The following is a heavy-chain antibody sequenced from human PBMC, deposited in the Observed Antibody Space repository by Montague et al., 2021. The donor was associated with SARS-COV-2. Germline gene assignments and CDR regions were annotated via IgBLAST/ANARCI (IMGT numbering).Heavy chain of an antibody. Sequence: SLRLSCAASGFTFRSYAMHWVRQAPGKGLEWVAVISYDGSNKYYADSVKGRFTISRDNSKNTLYLQMNSLRAEDTAVYYCTGELFDAFDIWGQGTMVTVSS. J-gene: IGHJ3*02. CDR1: GFTFRSYA. V-gene: IGHV3-30-3*01. D-gene: IGHD3-10*01. CDR2: ISYDGSNK. CDR3: TGELFDAFDI.